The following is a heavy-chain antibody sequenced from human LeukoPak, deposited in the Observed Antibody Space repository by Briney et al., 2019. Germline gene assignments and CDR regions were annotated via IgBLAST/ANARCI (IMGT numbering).Heavy chain of an antibody. CDR1: GFTFSSYG. V-gene: IGHV3-23*01. Sequence: GGSLRLSCAASGFTFSSYGMSRVRQAPGKGLEWVSAIGGRDGSTYYADSVKGRFTISRDNSKNTLYVQMNSLRAEDTAVYYCAKGHYYGSGSLDYWGQGTLVTVSS. D-gene: IGHD3-10*01. CDR2: IGGRDGST. J-gene: IGHJ4*02. CDR3: AKGHYYGSGSLDY.